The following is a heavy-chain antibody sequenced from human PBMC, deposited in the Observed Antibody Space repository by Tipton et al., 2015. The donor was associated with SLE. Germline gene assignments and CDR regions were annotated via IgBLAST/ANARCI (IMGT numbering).Heavy chain of an antibody. J-gene: IGHJ5*02. CDR2: IYHTGPT. D-gene: IGHD3-3*01. CDR1: GGSIRTYY. V-gene: IGHV4-59*01. Sequence: TLSLTCSVSGGSIRTYYWSWIRQSPGKGLEWIGHIYHTGPTNYNPSLTGRVVMSVDTSKNQFSLKLNSVTAADTAVYYCSRGTPFMEWERNWFDPWGQGTLVTVST. CDR3: SRGTPFMEWERNWFDP.